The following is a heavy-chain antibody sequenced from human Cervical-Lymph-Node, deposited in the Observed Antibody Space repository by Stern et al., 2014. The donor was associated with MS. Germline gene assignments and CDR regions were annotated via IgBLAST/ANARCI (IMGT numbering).Heavy chain of an antibody. D-gene: IGHD2-21*02. Sequence: QLQLQESGPGLVKPSETLSLTCTVSGGSISSSSYYWGWIRQPPGKGLESIGSIYYRGSTYYNPSLKSRVTMSVDTSKNQFSLKLSSVPAADTAVYFCARRVVTKNFDYWGQGTLVTVSS. V-gene: IGHV4-39*01. CDR2: IYYRGST. J-gene: IGHJ4*02. CDR3: ARRVVTKNFDY. CDR1: GGSISSSSYY.